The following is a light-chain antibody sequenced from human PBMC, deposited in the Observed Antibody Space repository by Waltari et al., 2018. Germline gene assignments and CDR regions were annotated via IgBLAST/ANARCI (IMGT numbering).Light chain of an antibody. CDR2: STT. J-gene: IGLJ1*01. CDR1: TGAVTSAYH. V-gene: IGLV7-43*01. Sequence: QTVVTQEPSVTVSPGGTVTLTCASSTGAVTSAYHPNWFQRKPGQPPKALIYSTTNKHSWTPARFSGSLLGGKPALTLSDVQPGDEAEYYCLIYFGGDQPYVFGTGTKVTVL. CDR3: LIYFGGDQPYV.